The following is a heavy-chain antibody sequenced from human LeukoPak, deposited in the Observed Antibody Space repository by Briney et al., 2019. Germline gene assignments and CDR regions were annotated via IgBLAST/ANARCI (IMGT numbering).Heavy chain of an antibody. CDR3: ARAVYDYIWGSYRFDY. D-gene: IGHD3-16*02. CDR2: IYYSGST. CDR1: GGSISSGGYY. J-gene: IGHJ4*02. V-gene: IGHV4-31*03. Sequence: SETLSLTCTVSGGSISSGGYYWSWIRQHPGKGLEWIGFIYYSGSTYYNPSLKSRVTFSVDTSKNQFSLKLSSVNAADTAVYYCARAVYDYIWGSYRFDYWGQGTLVTVSS.